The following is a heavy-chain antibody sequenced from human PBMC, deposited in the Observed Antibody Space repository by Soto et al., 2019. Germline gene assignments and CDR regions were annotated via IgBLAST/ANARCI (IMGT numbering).Heavy chain of an antibody. Sequence: SKTLCLTGAVHGASFRDYAWSCSRKCPRKGVVWIGEIDRGGRTNYNPSLRSRVTLSGDTSKNQFSLQMSSVTAEDTAVYYCARLLAVAGNYGGDGAFDIWGQGTMVTVS. J-gene: IGHJ3*02. CDR2: IDRGGRT. CDR1: GASFRDYA. D-gene: IGHD6-19*01. CDR3: ARLLAVAGNYGGDGAFDI. V-gene: IGHV4-34*01.